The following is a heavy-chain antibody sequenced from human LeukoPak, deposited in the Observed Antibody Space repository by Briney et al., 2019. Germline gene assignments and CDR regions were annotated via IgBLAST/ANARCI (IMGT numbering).Heavy chain of an antibody. CDR1: GFTFSIYA. Sequence: GGSLRLSCAASGFTFSIYAMNWVRQAPGKGLEWVSALSGSGGSTYYADSVKGRFTISRDNSKNTLYLQMNSLRAEDTAVYYCAISYDDSLSGGFDYWGQGTLVTVSS. CDR3: AISYDDSLSGGFDY. D-gene: IGHD3-22*01. J-gene: IGHJ4*02. CDR2: LSGSGGST. V-gene: IGHV3-23*01.